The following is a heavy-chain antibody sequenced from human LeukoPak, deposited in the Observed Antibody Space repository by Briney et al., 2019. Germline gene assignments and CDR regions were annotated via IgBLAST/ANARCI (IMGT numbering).Heavy chain of an antibody. CDR2: IRYTGST. J-gene: IGHJ5*02. CDR1: GGSISSYY. CDR3: ARAVTVTTNWFDP. V-gene: IGHV4-59*01. D-gene: IGHD1-1*01. Sequence: SEILSLTCTVSGGSISSYYWSWIRQPPGKGLEWIGHIRYTGSTNYNPSLKSRVTISVDTSKSQFSLKLTSVTAADTAVYYCARAVTVTTNWFDPWGQGTLVTVSS.